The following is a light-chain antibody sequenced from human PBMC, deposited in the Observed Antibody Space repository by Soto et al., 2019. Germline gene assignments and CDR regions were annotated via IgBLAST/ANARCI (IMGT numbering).Light chain of an antibody. Sequence: IQLTQSPSSLSASVGDRVAITCRTSQSINNYLNWYQQKPGKAPKVLIYDATRLQSGVPSRFSGGGSGTDFTLTISRLEPEDFAVYYCQQYGSSPWTFGQGTKV. CDR1: QSINNY. V-gene: IGKV1-39*01. CDR3: QQYGSSPWT. J-gene: IGKJ1*01. CDR2: DAT.